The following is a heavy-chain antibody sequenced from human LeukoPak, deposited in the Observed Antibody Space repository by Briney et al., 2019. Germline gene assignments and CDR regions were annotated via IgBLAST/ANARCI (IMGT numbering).Heavy chain of an antibody. V-gene: IGHV3-53*01. D-gene: IGHD2-15*01. Sequence: GGSLRLSCAVAGVAVNSYFMGWVRQAPGKGLEWVSIISSEGFTYYADSVKGRFAISRDKFKNSLYLEMNSLRAEDTAFYYCARGRGGDWGQGALVTVSS. CDR3: ARGRGGD. CDR2: ISSEGFT. CDR1: GVAVNSYF. J-gene: IGHJ4*02.